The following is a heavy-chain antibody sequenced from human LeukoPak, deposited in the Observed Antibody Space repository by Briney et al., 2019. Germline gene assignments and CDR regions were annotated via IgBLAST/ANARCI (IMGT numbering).Heavy chain of an antibody. V-gene: IGHV3-48*04. J-gene: IGHJ3*02. Sequence: PGGSLRLSCAASGFTFSSYSMNWVRQAPGKGLEWVSYISSSSSTIYYADSVKGRFTISRDNAKNSLYLQMNSLRAEDTAVYYCARDMGSTVTTDDAFDIWGQGTMVTVSS. CDR3: ARDMGSTVTTDDAFDI. CDR1: GFTFSSYS. D-gene: IGHD4-17*01. CDR2: ISSSSSTI.